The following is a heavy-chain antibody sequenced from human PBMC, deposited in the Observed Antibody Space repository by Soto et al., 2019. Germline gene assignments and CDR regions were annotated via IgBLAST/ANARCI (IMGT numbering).Heavy chain of an antibody. CDR2: ILPVFDTA. V-gene: IGHV1-69*13. J-gene: IGHJ3*01. CDR1: GGTFKTES. CDR3: ARGHEDGGNSDAFDV. Sequence: QVHLVQSGAEVKKPGSSVKVSCKYSGGTFKTESINWVRQAPGQGLEWMGNILPVFDTADYAPKFQGRVTVTADQATRTAYRELSSLRAQYTALYFCARGHEDGGNSDAFDVWGQGTMVIVSS. D-gene: IGHD2-21*02.